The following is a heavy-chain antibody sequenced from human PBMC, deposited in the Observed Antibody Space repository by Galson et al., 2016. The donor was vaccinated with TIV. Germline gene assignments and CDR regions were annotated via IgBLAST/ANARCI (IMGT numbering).Heavy chain of an antibody. CDR3: AKSFQYFYDNSGYFPYGFHI. J-gene: IGHJ6*02. D-gene: IGHD3-22*01. CDR2: ISASGGNT. V-gene: IGHV3-23*01. Sequence: SLRLSCAASGFTFSSWPMSWVRRAPGKGLEWVSAISASGGNTFYADSVKGRFTISRDNSKKTLYLQMDSLRAEDTAVYYCAKSFQYFYDNSGYFPYGFHIWGQGTTVIVSS. CDR1: GFTFSSWP.